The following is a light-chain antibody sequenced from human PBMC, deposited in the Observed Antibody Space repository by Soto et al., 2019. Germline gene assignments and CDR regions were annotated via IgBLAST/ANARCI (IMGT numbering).Light chain of an antibody. Sequence: QSVLTQPASVSGSPGQSITISCTGTSSDVGGYNWVSWYQQHPGKAPKLMIYDVSNRPSGVSNRFSGSKSGNTASLTISGLQSEYEADYYCSSYTSSITYVFGTGTKVTAL. V-gene: IGLV2-14*03. J-gene: IGLJ1*01. CDR1: SSDVGGYNW. CDR3: SSYTSSITYV. CDR2: DVS.